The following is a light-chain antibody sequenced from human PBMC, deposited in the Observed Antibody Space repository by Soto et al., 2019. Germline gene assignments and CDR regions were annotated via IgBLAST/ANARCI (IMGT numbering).Light chain of an antibody. CDR2: AAS. J-gene: IGKJ2*01. Sequence: DIQMTQSPSSLSASVGETITITCRASQSISSSLNWFQHSPGQPPKLLLFAASNLHAGVPPRFSGSGSGTSFSLTIRSLQPEDFATYYCQQYNSYPMYTFGQGTKLEIK. V-gene: IGKV1-16*01. CDR3: QQYNSYPMYT. CDR1: QSISSS.